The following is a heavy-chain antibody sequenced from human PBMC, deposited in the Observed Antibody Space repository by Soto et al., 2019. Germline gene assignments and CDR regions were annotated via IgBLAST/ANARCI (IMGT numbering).Heavy chain of an antibody. J-gene: IGHJ6*02. CDR2: IYSGGGT. Sequence: EVQVVESGGGLIQPGGSLRLSCAASGFTVSSNYMSWVRQAPGKGLEWVSVIYSGGGTYYADSVKGRFTISRDNSKNTLYLQMNSLSAEDTAVYYCTGDSSSSPYYYGMDVWGQGTTVSVSS. CDR1: GFTVSSNY. D-gene: IGHD6-6*01. V-gene: IGHV3-53*01. CDR3: TGDSSSSPYYYGMDV.